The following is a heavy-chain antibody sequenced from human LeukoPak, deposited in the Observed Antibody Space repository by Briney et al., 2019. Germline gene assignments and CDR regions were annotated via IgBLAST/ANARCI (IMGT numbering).Heavy chain of an antibody. V-gene: IGHV3-23*01. CDR3: AKGSYDRNYYYMDV. D-gene: IGHD3-22*01. CDR1: GFTFSSYA. CDR2: VSGSGAST. Sequence: GGSLRLSCAASGFTFSSYAMSWVRQAPGKGLEWVSAVSGSGASTYYADSVKGRFTISRDSSKNTLYLQMNSLRAEDTAVYYCAKGSYDRNYYYMDVWGKGTTVTVSS. J-gene: IGHJ6*03.